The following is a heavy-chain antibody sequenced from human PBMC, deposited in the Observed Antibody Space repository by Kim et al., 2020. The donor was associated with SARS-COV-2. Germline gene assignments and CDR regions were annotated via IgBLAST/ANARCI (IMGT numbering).Heavy chain of an antibody. CDR1: GGTFSSYT. J-gene: IGHJ2*01. D-gene: IGHD3-22*01. Sequence: SVKVSCKASGGTFSSYTISWVRQAPGQGLEWMGRIIPILGIANYAQKFQGRVTITADKSTSTAYMELSSLRSEDTAVYYCASRASYDSSGYYYSEIWYFDLWGRGTLVTVSS. CDR2: IIPILGIA. CDR3: ASRASYDSSGYYYSEIWYFDL. V-gene: IGHV1-69*02.